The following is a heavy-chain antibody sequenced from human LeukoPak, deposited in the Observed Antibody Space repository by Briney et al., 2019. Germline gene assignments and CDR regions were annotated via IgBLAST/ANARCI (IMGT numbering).Heavy chain of an antibody. CDR3: ARESGGWFDP. CDR1: GGAISNYY. Sequence: SETLSLTCTVSGGAISNYYWSWIRRPPGKGLEWIGYIYYSGSTNYNPSLKSRGTMSEDTSNNQFSLKLSSVTEGDTAVYYCARESGGWFDPWGQGTLVTVSS. V-gene: IGHV4-59*01. D-gene: IGHD1-26*01. CDR2: IYYSGST. J-gene: IGHJ5*02.